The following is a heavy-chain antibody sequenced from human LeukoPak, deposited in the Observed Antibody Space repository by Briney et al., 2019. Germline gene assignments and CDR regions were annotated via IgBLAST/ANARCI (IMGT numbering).Heavy chain of an antibody. CDR1: GYTFTSYY. V-gene: IGHV1-46*01. CDR2: INPSGGST. D-gene: IGHD4-23*01. CDR3: ARASTVVTPLAY. J-gene: IGHJ4*02. Sequence: ASVKVSCKASGYTFTSYYMHWVRQAPGQGLEWMGIINPSGGSTNYAQKFQGRVTMTRDTSTSTVYMELSSLRSEDTAVYYCARASTVVTPLAYWGQGTLVTVSS.